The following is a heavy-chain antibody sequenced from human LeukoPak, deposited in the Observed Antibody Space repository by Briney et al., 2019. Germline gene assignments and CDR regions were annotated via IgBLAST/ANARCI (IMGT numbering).Heavy chain of an antibody. D-gene: IGHD3-16*02. CDR1: GYTFTSYY. V-gene: IGHV1-46*01. J-gene: IGHJ4*02. Sequence: GASVKVSCKASGYTFTSYYMHWVRQAPGQGLEWMGIINPSGGSTSYAQKFQGRVTMTRDTSTSTVYMELSSLRSEDTAVYYCARETLSGITFGGVIETGHFDYWGQGTLVTVSS. CDR3: ARETLSGITFGGVIETGHFDY. CDR2: INPSGGST.